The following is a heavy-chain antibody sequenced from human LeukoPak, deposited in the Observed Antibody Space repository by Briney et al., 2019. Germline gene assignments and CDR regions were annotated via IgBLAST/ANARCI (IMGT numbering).Heavy chain of an antibody. CDR3: ARDGCSGGSCYSDYFDY. Sequence: SETLSLTCAVSGGSISSGGYSWSWIRQPAGKGLEWIGRIYTSGSTNYNPSLKSRVTMSVDTSKNQFSLKLSSVTAADTAVYYCARDGCSGGSCYSDYFDYWGQGTLVTVSS. V-gene: IGHV4-61*02. J-gene: IGHJ4*02. D-gene: IGHD2-15*01. CDR2: IYTSGST. CDR1: GGSISSGGYS.